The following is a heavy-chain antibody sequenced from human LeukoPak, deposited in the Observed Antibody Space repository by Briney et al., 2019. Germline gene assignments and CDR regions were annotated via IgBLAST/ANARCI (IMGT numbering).Heavy chain of an antibody. J-gene: IGHJ4*02. CDR3: AKAGDAWGYNSPLGGRFDY. V-gene: IGHV3-23*01. Sequence: GGSLRLACAASGFTLSSYAMSWVRQAPGRGREWVSAISGSGVSTYYADSVKGRFTISRDNSKNRLYLQMNSLRAEDTAVYYCAKAGDAWGYNSPLGGRFDYWGQGTLVTVSS. CDR1: GFTLSSYA. CDR2: ISGSGVST. D-gene: IGHD5-24*01.